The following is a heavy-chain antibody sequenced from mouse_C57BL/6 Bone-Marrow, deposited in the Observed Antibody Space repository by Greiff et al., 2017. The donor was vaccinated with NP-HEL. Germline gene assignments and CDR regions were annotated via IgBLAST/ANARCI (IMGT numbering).Heavy chain of an antibody. CDR1: GYAFTNYL. CDR2: INPGSGGT. D-gene: IGHD1-1*01. CDR3: AKDYGSRRYFDY. J-gene: IGHJ2*01. Sequence: QVQLKESGAELVRPGTSVKVSCKASGYAFTNYLIEWVKQRPGQGLEWIGVINPGSGGTNYNEKFKGKATLTADKSSSTAYMQLSSLTSEDSAVYFCAKDYGSRRYFDYWGQGTTLTVSS. V-gene: IGHV1-54*01.